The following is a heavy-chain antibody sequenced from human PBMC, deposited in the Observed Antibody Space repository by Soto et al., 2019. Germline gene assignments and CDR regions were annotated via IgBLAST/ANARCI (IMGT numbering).Heavy chain of an antibody. Sequence: GGSLRLSCAASGFTFSSYGMHWVRQAPGKGLEWVAVISYDGSNKYYADSVKGRFTISRDNSKNTLYLQMNSLRAEDTAVYYSEKAPLWGYFDYWGQGTLVTVSS. V-gene: IGHV3-30*18. J-gene: IGHJ4*02. CDR1: GFTFSSYG. CDR2: ISYDGSNK. D-gene: IGHD3-10*01. CDR3: EKAPLWGYFDY.